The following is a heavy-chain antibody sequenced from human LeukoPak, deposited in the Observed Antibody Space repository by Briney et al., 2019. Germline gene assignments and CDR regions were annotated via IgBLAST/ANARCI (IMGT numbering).Heavy chain of an antibody. D-gene: IGHD3-10*01. V-gene: IGHV4-59*01. J-gene: IGHJ3*02. CDR3: AREGSEVLLWFGESHDAFDI. CDR2: IYYSGST. Sequence: SETLSLTCTVSGGSISSYYWSWIRQPPGKGLEWIGYIYYSGSTNYNPSLKSRVTISVDTSKNQFCLKLSSVTAADTAVYYCAREGSEVLLWFGESHDAFDIWGQGTMVTVSS. CDR1: GGSISSYY.